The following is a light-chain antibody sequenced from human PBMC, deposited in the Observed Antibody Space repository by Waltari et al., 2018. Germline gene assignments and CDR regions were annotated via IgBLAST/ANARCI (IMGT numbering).Light chain of an antibody. V-gene: IGLV2-11*01. CDR1: RSDIGGYNY. Sequence: QAALTQPPSVSGSPGQSVTIPCTGTRSDIGGYNYVSWYQQHPGKAPKLMIYDVSKRPSGVSDRFSGSKSGNTASLTISGLQAEDEADYYCSSYAGSNTLLFGGGTRLTVL. CDR3: SSYAGSNTLL. CDR2: DVS. J-gene: IGLJ2*01.